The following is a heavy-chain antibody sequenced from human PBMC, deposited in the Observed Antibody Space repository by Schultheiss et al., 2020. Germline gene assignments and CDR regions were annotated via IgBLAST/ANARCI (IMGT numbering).Heavy chain of an antibody. V-gene: IGHV3-9*01. J-gene: IGHJ6*02. CDR2: INWNSGII. CDR3: AMLLAAGPGTYYHMDV. D-gene: IGHD6-6*01. Sequence: GGSLRLSCAASGFTFSSYAMSWVRQAPGKGLEWVSTINWNSGIIQYADSVKGRFTISRDNARRSLYLQMNSLRAEDTALYYCAMLLAAGPGTYYHMDVWGPGTTVTVSS. CDR1: GFTFSSYA.